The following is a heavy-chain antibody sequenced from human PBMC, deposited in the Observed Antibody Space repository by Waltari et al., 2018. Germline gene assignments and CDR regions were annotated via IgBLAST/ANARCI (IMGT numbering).Heavy chain of an antibody. Sequence: VQLVQSGAEVKKPGSSVKVSCKASADIFDRHPSTWGRQAPGQGLGWVGRIIPTVGRANYAQQLQGRLTIIADKSTSAVFMELSNLRSEDTAVYYCATVDEMVRGYLESWGQGTLVTVSS. CDR1: ADIFDRHP. J-gene: IGHJ4*01. D-gene: IGHD3-10*01. V-gene: IGHV1-69*08. CDR3: ATVDEMVRGYLES. CDR2: IIPTVGRA.